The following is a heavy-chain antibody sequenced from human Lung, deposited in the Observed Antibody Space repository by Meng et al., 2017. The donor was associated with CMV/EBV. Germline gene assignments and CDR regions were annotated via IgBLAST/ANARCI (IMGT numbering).Heavy chain of an antibody. CDR2: ISYTGST. J-gene: IGHJ4*02. CDR1: GGSISSSY. V-gene: IGHV4-59*01. CDR3: ARDGTGFSFDY. D-gene: IGHD3/OR15-3a*01. Sequence: SXTLSLXCTVSGGSISSSYWSWIRQPPGKGLEWIGYISYTGSTNYNPSFKSRVTISLDTSKNQFSLRLNSVTAADTALYYCARDGTGFSFDYWAQG.